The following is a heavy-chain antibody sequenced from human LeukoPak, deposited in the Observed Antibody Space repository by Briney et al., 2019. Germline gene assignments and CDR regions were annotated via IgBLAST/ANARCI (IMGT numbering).Heavy chain of an antibody. D-gene: IGHD3-9*01. CDR2: IKSKTDGGTT. Sequence: GGSLRLSCAASRFTFSNAWMSWVRQAPGKGLEWVGRIKSKTDGGTTDYAAPVKGRFTISRDDSKNTLYLQMNSLKTEDTAVYYCTTGSDYDILTGYPMDYWGQGTLVTVSS. CDR1: RFTFSNAW. CDR3: TTGSDYDILTGYPMDY. V-gene: IGHV3-15*01. J-gene: IGHJ4*02.